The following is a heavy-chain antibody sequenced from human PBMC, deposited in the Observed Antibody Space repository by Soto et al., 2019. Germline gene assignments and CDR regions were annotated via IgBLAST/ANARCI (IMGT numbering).Heavy chain of an antibody. V-gene: IGHV4-61*01. Sequence: QVQLQESGPGLVKPSETLSLTCTVSGGSVSSGSYYWSWIRQPPGKGLEWIGYIYYSGSTNYNPSLKSRVTISVDTSKTQISLKLSSVTAADTAVYYCARETRYYDFWSGYPSDYYYGMDVWGQGTTVTVSS. CDR1: GGSVSSGSYY. CDR2: IYYSGST. CDR3: ARETRYYDFWSGYPSDYYYGMDV. J-gene: IGHJ6*02. D-gene: IGHD3-3*01.